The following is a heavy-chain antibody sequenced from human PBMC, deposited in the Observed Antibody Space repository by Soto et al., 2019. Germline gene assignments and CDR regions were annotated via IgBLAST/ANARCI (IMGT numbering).Heavy chain of an antibody. V-gene: IGHV1-2*02. CDR3: AREISGGGTLNWFDP. J-gene: IGHJ5*02. D-gene: IGHD2-8*02. Sequence: QVQLAQSAAEVKKPGASVKVSCKASGYNFSDYYIHWVRQAPGQGLEWLGWVSPKSGGTNYAQKFKGRVTMTRDTSSNTVYMGLSGLKSDDTAVFYCAREISGGGTLNWFDPWGQGTLVTVSS. CDR2: VSPKSGGT. CDR1: GYNFSDYY.